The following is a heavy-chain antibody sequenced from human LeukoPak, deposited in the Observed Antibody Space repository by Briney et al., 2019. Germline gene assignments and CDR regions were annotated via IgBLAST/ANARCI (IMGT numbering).Heavy chain of an antibody. CDR3: ARDAVRGTPVVPAADY. D-gene: IGHD2-2*01. V-gene: IGHV4-4*02. Sequence: PSGTLSLTCTVSGGSISSSNWWSWVRQPPGKGLEWIGEIYHSGSTNYNPSLKSRVTISVDKSKNQFSLKLSSVTAADTAVYYCARDAVRGTPVVPAADYWGQGTLVTVSS. CDR2: IYHSGST. J-gene: IGHJ4*02. CDR1: GGSISSSNW.